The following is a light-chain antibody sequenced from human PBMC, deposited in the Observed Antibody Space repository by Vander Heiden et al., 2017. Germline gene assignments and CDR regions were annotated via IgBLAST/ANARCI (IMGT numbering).Light chain of an antibody. CDR3: QQYGSSHMYT. V-gene: IGKV3-20*01. Sequence: IVLTQSPGTLSLSPGERATLSCRASQSVSSSYLAWYQQKPGQAPRLLIYGASSRATGIPDRFSGSGSGTDFTLTISRREPEDVAVYYCQQYGSSHMYTFGQGTKLEIK. CDR1: QSVSSSY. CDR2: GAS. J-gene: IGKJ2*01.